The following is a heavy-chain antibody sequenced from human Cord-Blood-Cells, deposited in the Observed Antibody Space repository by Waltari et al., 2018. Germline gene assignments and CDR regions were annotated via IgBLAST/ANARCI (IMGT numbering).Heavy chain of an antibody. J-gene: IGHJ3*02. D-gene: IGHD2-8*02. V-gene: IGHV1-3*01. CDR2: INAGNGNT. CDR3: ARDRPYCTGGVCYAFDI. CDR1: GYTFTSYA. Sequence: QVQLVQSGAEVKKPGASVKVSCKASGYTFTSYAMHWVRQAPGQRLEWMGWINAGNGNTKYSQKFQGRVTITRDTSASTAYMELSSLRSEDTAVYYCARDRPYCTGGVCYAFDIWGQGTMVTVSS.